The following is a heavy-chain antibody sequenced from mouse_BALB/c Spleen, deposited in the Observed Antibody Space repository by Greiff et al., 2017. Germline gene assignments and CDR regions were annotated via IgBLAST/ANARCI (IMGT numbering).Heavy chain of an antibody. Sequence: EVKLMESGPGLVKPSQSLSLTCTVTGYSITSDYAWNWIRQFPGNKLEWMGYISYSGSTSYNPSLKSRISITRDTSKNQFFLQLNSVTTEDTATYYCARGGYDVGGLYAMDYWGQGTSVTVSS. V-gene: IGHV3-2*02. CDR2: ISYSGST. J-gene: IGHJ4*01. CDR1: GYSITSDYA. D-gene: IGHD2-14*01. CDR3: ARGGYDVGGLYAMDY.